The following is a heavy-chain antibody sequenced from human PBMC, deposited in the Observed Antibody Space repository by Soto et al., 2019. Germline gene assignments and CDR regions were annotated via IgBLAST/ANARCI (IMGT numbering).Heavy chain of an antibody. Sequence: GGSLRLSCAASGFTVSSNYMSWVRQAPGKGLEWVSVIYSGGSTYYADSVKGRFTISRDSSKSTLYLQMNSLRSDDTAVYYCARDYSHSGSYAPWFDPWGQGTLVTVSS. CDR3: ARDYSHSGSYAPWFDP. V-gene: IGHV3-66*01. CDR1: GFTVSSNY. CDR2: IYSGGST. D-gene: IGHD3-10*01. J-gene: IGHJ5*02.